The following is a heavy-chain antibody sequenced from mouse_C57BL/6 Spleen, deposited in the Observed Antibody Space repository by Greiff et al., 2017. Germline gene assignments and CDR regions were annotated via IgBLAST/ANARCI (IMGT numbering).Heavy chain of an antibody. CDR1: GYAFSSYW. D-gene: IGHD2-5*01. Sequence: VQLQQSGAELVKPGASVKISCKASGYAFSSYWMNWVKQRPGKGLEWIGQIYPGDGDTNYNGKFKGKATLTADKSSRTAYMQLSSLTSEDAAVYFCAREDYRNYEGFACWGQRNL. CDR2: IYPGDGDT. CDR3: AREDYRNYEGFAC. V-gene: IGHV1-80*01. J-gene: IGHJ3*01.